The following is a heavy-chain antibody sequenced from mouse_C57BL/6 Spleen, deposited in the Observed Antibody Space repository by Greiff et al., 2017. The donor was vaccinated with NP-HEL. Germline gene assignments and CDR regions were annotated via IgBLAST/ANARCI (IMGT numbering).Heavy chain of an antibody. V-gene: IGHV2-6*03. J-gene: IGHJ4*01. D-gene: IGHD1-1*01. CDR3: ARSITTVEYYAMDY. CDR1: GFSLTSYG. CDR2: IWSDGST. Sequence: VQLQESGPGLVAPSQSLSITCTVSGFSLTSYGVHWVRQPPGKGLEWLVVIWSDGSTTYNSALKSRLSISKDNSKSQVFLKMNSLQTDDTAMYYCARSITTVEYYAMDYWGQGTSVTVSS.